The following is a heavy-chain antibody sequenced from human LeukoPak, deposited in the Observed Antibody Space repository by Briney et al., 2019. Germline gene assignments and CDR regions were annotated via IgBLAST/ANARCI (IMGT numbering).Heavy chain of an antibody. D-gene: IGHD5/OR15-5a*01. CDR2: IRYDGSNK. Sequence: GGSLRLSCAASGFTFSSHGMHWVRQAPGKGLEWVAFIRYDGSNKYYADSVKGRFTISRDNSKNTLYLQMNSLRAEDTAVYYCARHVSDAFDIWGQGTMVTVSS. J-gene: IGHJ3*02. V-gene: IGHV3-30*02. CDR1: GFTFSSHG. CDR3: ARHVSDAFDI.